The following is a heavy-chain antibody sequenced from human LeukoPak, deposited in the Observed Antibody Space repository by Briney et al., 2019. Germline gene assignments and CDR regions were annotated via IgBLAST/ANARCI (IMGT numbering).Heavy chain of an antibody. CDR3: AKGKYCTNGVCYTGVLRY. Sequence: GGSLRLSCTASGFTFSSHALSWVRHAPGKGLEWVSTISGSGGSTYYADSVKGRFTISRDNSKNTLYLQMNSLRAEDTAVYYCAKGKYCTNGVCYTGVLRYWGQGTLVTVSS. J-gene: IGHJ4*02. CDR1: GFTFSSHA. D-gene: IGHD2-8*01. CDR2: ISGSGGST. V-gene: IGHV3-23*01.